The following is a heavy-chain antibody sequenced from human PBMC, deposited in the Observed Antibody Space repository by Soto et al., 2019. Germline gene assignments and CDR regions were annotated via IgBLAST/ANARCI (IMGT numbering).Heavy chain of an antibody. CDR2: ISSSSSTI. V-gene: IGHV3-48*01. CDR1: GFTFSSYS. CDR3: ARVISSIARYFDY. J-gene: IGHJ4*02. Sequence: EVQLVESGGGLVQPGGSLRLSCAASGFTFSSYSMNWVRQAPGKGLEWVSYISSSSSTIYYADSLKGRFTISRDNAKNSLYLQMNSLRAEDTAVYYCARVISSIARYFDYWGQGTLVTVSS. D-gene: IGHD6-6*01.